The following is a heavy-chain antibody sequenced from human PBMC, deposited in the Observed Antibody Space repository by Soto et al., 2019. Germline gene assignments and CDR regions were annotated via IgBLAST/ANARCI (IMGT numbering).Heavy chain of an antibody. CDR3: ARAPMTDYYYYYGMDV. V-gene: IGHV1-2*02. J-gene: IGHJ6*02. CDR1: GYTFTGYY. CDR2: INPNSGGT. Sequence: ASVKVSCKASGYTFTGYYMHWVRQAPGQGLEWMGWINPNSGGTNYAQKFQGRVTMTRDTSISTAYMELSRLRFDDTAVYYCARAPMTDYYYYYGMDVWGQGTTVTVSS.